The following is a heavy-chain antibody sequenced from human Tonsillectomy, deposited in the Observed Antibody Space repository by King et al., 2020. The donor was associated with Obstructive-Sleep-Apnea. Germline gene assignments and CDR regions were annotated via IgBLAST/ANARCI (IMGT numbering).Heavy chain of an antibody. CDR1: GYTFTAYY. CDR2: INPNSGGT. D-gene: IGHD6-13*01. CDR3: ARDGGSRNYYGMDV. J-gene: IGHJ6*02. V-gene: IGHV1-2*04. Sequence: QLVQSGAEVKKPGASVKVSCKASGYTFTAYYMHWVRQAPGQGLEWMGWINPNSGGTNYAQKFQGWLTMTRDTSTSTAYMEMSRLRSNDTAVYYCARDGGSRNYYGMDVWGQGTTVTVSS.